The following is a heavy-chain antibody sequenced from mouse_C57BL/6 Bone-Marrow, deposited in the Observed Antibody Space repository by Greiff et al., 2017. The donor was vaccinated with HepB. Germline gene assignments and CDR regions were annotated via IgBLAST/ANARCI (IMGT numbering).Heavy chain of an antibody. D-gene: IGHD4-1*01. CDR3: ARKRALTVDY. CDR2: IYPRSGNT. Sequence: VHLVESGAELARPGASVKLSCKASGYTFTSYGISWVKQRTGQGLEWIGEIYPRSGNTYYNEKFKGKATLTADKSSSTAYMELRSLTSEDSAVYFCARKRALTVDYWGQGTTLTVSS. J-gene: IGHJ2*01. V-gene: IGHV1-81*01. CDR1: GYTFTSYG.